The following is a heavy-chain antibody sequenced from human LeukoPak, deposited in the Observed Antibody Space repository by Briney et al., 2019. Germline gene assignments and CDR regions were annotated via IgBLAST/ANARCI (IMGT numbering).Heavy chain of an antibody. CDR3: ARDLHYYVAMGV. CDR1: GFTFSAYA. V-gene: IGHV3-23*01. J-gene: IGHJ6*02. Sequence: RGSLRLSCEASGFTFSAYAMTWVRQAPGQGLEWVSCIGSDNKPHYSESVKGRFAISRDNSKSMLFLHPNSLRAEDTALYYCARDLHYYVAMGVWGQGTTVTVSS. D-gene: IGHD3-10*02. CDR2: IGSDNKP.